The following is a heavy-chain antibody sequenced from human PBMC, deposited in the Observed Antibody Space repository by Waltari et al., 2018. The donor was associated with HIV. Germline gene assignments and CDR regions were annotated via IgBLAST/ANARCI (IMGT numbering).Heavy chain of an antibody. Sequence: QLQLQESGPGLVKPSEHLSLTCSVSGESIHDPPFSCGWNRQPPGKGLEWIGSISYSGTTYSKASLSSRVIVSVDTPKNQFSLHLRSVTAADTAVYYCVRHWVYGSVPSAIRTFDNWGQGTLVTVSS. CDR2: ISYSGTT. CDR1: GESIHDPPFS. CDR3: VRHWVYGSVPSAIRTFDN. J-gene: IGHJ4*02. V-gene: IGHV4-39*01. D-gene: IGHD3-10*01.